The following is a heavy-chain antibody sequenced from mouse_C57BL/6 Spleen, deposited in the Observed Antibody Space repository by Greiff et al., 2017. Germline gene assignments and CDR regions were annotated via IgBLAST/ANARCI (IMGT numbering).Heavy chain of an antibody. J-gene: IGHJ3*01. CDR3: ARGDYGSSYVAWFAY. CDR1: GYTFTSYN. D-gene: IGHD1-1*01. CDR2: IYPGNGDT. Sequence: LQQSGAELVRPGASVKMSCKASGYTFTSYNMHWVKQTPRQGLEWIGAIYPGNGDTSYNQKFKGKATLTVDKSSSTAYMQLSSLTSEDSAVYFCARGDYGSSYVAWFAYWGQGTLVTVSA. V-gene: IGHV1-12*01.